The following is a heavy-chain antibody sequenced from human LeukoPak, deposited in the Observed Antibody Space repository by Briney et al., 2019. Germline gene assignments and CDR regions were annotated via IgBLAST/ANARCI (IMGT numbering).Heavy chain of an antibody. CDR2: ISGSGGST. V-gene: IGHV3-23*01. CDR1: GITFSNYG. Sequence: GGSLRLSCAASGITFSNYGMHWVRQAPGKGLEWVSAISGSGGSTYYADSVKGRFTISRDNSKNTLYLQMNSLRAEDTAVYYCAKDGSPLIVATIDAFDIWGQGTMVTVSS. CDR3: AKDGSPLIVATIDAFDI. J-gene: IGHJ3*02. D-gene: IGHD5-12*01.